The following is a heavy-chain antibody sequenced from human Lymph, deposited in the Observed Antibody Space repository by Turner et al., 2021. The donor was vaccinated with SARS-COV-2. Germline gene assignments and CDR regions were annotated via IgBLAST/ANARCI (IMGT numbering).Heavy chain of an antibody. Sequence: QVQLVQSGAEVKKPGSSVKVSCKASGGTFSSYAITWVRQAPGQGLEWMGGIIPILAIANYAQKFQGRVTITADKSTSTAYMELSSLRSEDTAVYYCARDSPYCSSTNCYDPWGQGTLVTVSS. J-gene: IGHJ5*02. CDR2: IIPILAIA. CDR3: ARDSPYCSSTNCYDP. V-gene: IGHV1-69*10. CDR1: GGTFSSYA. D-gene: IGHD2-2*01.